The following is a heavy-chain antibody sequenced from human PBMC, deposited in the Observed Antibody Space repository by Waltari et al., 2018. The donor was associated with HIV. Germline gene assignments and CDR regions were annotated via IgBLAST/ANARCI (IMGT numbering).Heavy chain of an antibody. CDR1: GGSISSYY. V-gene: IGHV4-59*01. Sequence: QVQLQESGPGLVKPSETLSLTCTVSGGSISSYYWSWIRQPPGKGLEWIGYIYYSGSTNYNPSLQSRVTISVDTSKNQFSLKLSSVTAADTAVYYCARSRHFITGTPSGWYFDLWGRGTLVTASS. D-gene: IGHD1-20*01. CDR3: ARSRHFITGTPSGWYFDL. CDR2: IYYSGST. J-gene: IGHJ2*01.